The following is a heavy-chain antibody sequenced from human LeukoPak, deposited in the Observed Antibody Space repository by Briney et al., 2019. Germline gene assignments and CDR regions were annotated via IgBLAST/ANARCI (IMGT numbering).Heavy chain of an antibody. CDR1: GGSISSYY. J-gene: IGHJ4*02. CDR2: IYYSGST. D-gene: IGHD4-17*01. Sequence: SETLSLTCTVSGGSISSYYWSWIRQPPGKGLEWIGYIYYSGSTNYNPSLKSRVTISVDTSKNQFSLKLSSVTAADTAVYYCARDDGDYGIYWGQGTLVTVSS. CDR3: ARDDGDYGIY. V-gene: IGHV4-59*01.